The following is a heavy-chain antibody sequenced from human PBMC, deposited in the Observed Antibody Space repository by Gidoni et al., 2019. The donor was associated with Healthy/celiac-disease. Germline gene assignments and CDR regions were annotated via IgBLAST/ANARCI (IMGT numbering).Heavy chain of an antibody. CDR1: GFSLSTSGVG. J-gene: IGHJ4*02. CDR3: AHTSGGIAARPIDY. D-gene: IGHD6-6*01. V-gene: IGHV2-5*02. CDR2: IYWDDDK. Sequence: QITLKESGPTLVKPTQTLTLTCTFSGFSLSTSGVGVGWIRQPPGKALEWLALIYWDDDKRYSPSLKSRLTITKDTSKNQVVLTMTNMDPVDTATYYCAHTSGGIAARPIDYWGQGTLVTVSS.